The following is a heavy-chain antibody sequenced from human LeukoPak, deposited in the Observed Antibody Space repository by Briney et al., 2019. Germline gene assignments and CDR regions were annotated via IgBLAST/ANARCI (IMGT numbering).Heavy chain of an antibody. V-gene: IGHV6-1*01. J-gene: IGHJ4*01. Sequence: SQTLSLTCVISGDSVSSNSAAWNCIRLSPSRGLEWLGRTYYRSKWNNDYALSVKSRITINPDTSKNQFSLQVNSVTPEDTAVYYCARGRGELIDYWGHGTLVTVSP. CDR2: TYYRSKWNN. CDR1: GDSVSSNSAA. D-gene: IGHD1-26*01. CDR3: ARGRGELIDY.